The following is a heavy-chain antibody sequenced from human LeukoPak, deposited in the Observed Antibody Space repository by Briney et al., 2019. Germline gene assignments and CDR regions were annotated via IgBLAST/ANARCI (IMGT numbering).Heavy chain of an antibody. Sequence: ASVKVSCKTSGYTFTSYDLNWVRQATGQGLEWMGWVNPNSGNTGYAQKFQGRVTMTRDTSIGTAYMGLSRLRSDDTAVYYCARLEIVVVPAAVDYWGQGTLVTVSS. J-gene: IGHJ4*02. CDR1: GYTFTSYD. CDR2: VNPNSGNT. D-gene: IGHD2-2*03. CDR3: ARLEIVVVPAAVDY. V-gene: IGHV1-8*01.